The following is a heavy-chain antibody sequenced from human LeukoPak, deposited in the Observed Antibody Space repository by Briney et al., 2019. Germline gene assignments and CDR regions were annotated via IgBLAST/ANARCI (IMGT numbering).Heavy chain of an antibody. CDR2: INHSGST. CDR3: ARGRRYYYDSSGYYVY. CDR1: GASFSGYY. J-gene: IGHJ4*02. Sequence: SETLSPTCAVYGASFSGYYWSWIRQPPGKGLEWIGEINHSGSTNYNPSLKSRVTISVDTSKNQFSLKLSSVTAADTAVYYCARGRRYYYDSSGYYVYWGQGTLVTVSS. D-gene: IGHD3-22*01. V-gene: IGHV4-34*01.